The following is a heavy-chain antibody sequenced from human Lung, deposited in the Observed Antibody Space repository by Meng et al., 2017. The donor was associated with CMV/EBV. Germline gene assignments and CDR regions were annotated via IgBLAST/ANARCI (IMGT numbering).Heavy chain of an antibody. D-gene: IGHD5-18*01. CDR3: ARGGGGYNYDYRGDY. V-gene: IGHV1-46*01. Sequence: ASVKVSXKASGYTFTSYYMHWVRQAPGQGLEWMGIINPSGGSTSYAQKFQGRVTMTRDTSTSTVYMELSSLRSEDTAVYYCARGGGGYNYDYRGDYGGQGTLVTVSS. CDR1: GYTFTSYY. J-gene: IGHJ4*02. CDR2: INPSGGST.